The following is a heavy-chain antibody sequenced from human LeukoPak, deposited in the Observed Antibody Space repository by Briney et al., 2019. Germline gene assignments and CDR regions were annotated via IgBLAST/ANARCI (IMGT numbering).Heavy chain of an antibody. Sequence: ASVKVSCKASGYAFTSYYMHWVRQAPGQGLEWMGIINPSGGSTSYAQKFQGRVTMTTDTSTSTAYMELRSLRSDDTAVYYCARGSPYGSGSYTPLDPLDYWGQGTLVTVSS. D-gene: IGHD3-10*01. CDR2: INPSGGST. CDR3: ARGSPYGSGSYTPLDPLDY. V-gene: IGHV1-46*01. J-gene: IGHJ4*02. CDR1: GYAFTSYY.